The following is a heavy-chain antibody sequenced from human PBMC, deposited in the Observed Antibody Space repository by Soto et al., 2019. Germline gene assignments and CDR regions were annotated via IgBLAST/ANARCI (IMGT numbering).Heavy chain of an antibody. CDR3: ARSPTFGGFDI. CDR1: GYTFTSYA. Sequence: QVQLVQSGAEEKKPGASVKVSCKASGYTFTSYAMHWVRQAPGQRLEWMGWINAGNGNTKYSQKFQGRVTITRDTSASTAYMEMSSLRSEDTAVYYCARSPTFGGFDIWGQGTMVTVSS. CDR2: INAGNGNT. J-gene: IGHJ3*02. V-gene: IGHV1-3*05. D-gene: IGHD3-16*01.